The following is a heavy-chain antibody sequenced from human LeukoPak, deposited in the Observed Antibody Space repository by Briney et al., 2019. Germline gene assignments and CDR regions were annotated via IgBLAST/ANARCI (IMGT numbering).Heavy chain of an antibody. CDR2: IYYSGST. D-gene: IGHD1-7*01. CDR1: GGSISSSSYY. CDR3: ARDPTGTRVDWFDP. J-gene: IGHJ5*02. Sequence: SETLSLTCTVSGGSISSSSYYWGWIRQPPGKGLEWIGSIYYSGSTYYNPSLKSRVTISVDTSKNQFSLKLSSVTAADTAVYYCARDPTGTRVDWFDPWGQGTLVTVSS. V-gene: IGHV4-39*07.